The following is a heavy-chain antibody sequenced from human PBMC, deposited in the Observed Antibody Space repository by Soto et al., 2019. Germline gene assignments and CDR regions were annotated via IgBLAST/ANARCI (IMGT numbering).Heavy chain of an antibody. CDR3: ARETAY. Sequence: GGSLRLSCAAAGFTVSNYNMNWVRQAPGKGLEWVSFMSSSGGTIFYTDSVKGRFTISRDNAKNSLNLQMNSLRDEDTAVYYCARETAYWGQGILVTVSS. J-gene: IGHJ4*02. CDR2: MSSSGGTI. CDR1: GFTVSNYN. V-gene: IGHV3-48*02.